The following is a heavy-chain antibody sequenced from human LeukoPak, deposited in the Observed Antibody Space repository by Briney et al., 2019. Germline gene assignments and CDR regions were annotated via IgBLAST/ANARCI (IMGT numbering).Heavy chain of an antibody. CDR3: ARDRPFWRYSGYEGLDY. J-gene: IGHJ4*02. CDR2: INPSGGST. V-gene: IGHV1-46*01. Sequence: ASVKVSCKASGYTFTSYYMHWVRQAPGQGLERMGIINPSGGSTSYAQKFQGRVTMTRDTSTSTVYMELSSLRSEDTAVYYCARDRPFWRYSGYEGLDYWGQGTLVTVSS. CDR1: GYTFTSYY. D-gene: IGHD5-12*01.